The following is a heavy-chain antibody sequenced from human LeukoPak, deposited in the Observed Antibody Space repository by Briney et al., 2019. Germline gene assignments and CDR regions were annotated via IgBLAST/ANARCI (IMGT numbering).Heavy chain of an antibody. V-gene: IGHV4-34*01. CDR3: ARGHPNCSSTSCWFDP. CDR1: GGSFSGYY. D-gene: IGHD2-2*01. CDR2: INHSGST. J-gene: IGHJ5*02. Sequence: SETLSLTCAVYGGSFSGYYWSWIRQPPGKGLEWIGEINHSGSTNYNPSLKSRVTISVDTSKNQFSLKLSSVTAADTAVYYCARGHPNCSSTSCWFDPWGQGTLVTVSS.